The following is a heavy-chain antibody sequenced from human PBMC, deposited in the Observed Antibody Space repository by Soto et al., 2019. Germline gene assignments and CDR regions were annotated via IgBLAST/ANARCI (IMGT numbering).Heavy chain of an antibody. CDR1: GYTFTGYG. CDR3: ARDQRYSSSWDHPYCFDY. J-gene: IGHJ4*02. D-gene: IGHD6-13*01. V-gene: IGHV1-18*01. Sequence: QVQLVQSGAEVKKPGASVKVSCKASGYTFTGYGISWVRQAPGQGLEWMGWISAYNGNTNYAQKLQGRVTMTTDTDTRPACMELRSLGSDDTAAYSCARDQRYSSSWDHPYCFDYCGQGTVVTVSS. CDR2: ISAYNGNT.